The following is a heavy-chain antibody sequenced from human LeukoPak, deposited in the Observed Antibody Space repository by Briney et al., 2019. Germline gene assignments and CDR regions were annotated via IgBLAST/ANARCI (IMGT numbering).Heavy chain of an antibody. V-gene: IGHV1-18*01. CDR1: GYTFTSYG. CDR3: ARVGGAYRYYYMDV. J-gene: IGHJ6*03. Sequence: PSASVQVSCKASGYTFTSYGISWVRPAPGQGLEWMGWISAYNGNTNYAQKLQGRVTMTTDTSTSTAYLELRSLRSDDAAVYYCARVGGAYRYYYMDVWGKGTTVTVSS. D-gene: IGHD4-23*01. CDR2: ISAYNGNT.